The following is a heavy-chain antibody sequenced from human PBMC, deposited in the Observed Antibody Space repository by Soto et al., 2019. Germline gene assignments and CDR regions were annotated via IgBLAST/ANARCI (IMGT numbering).Heavy chain of an antibody. CDR1: GYTFTHYY. CDR3: ATSVNSAMALDS. Sequence: QVQLVQSGAEVKKPGASVKVSCKASGYTFTHYYIHWVRQAPGQGLEWMGIINPNGGSTTYAQKFRAGLTMTGDTSTSTVYMELSSLRSEDSAVYYCATSVNSAMALDSWGQGTLVTVSS. CDR2: INPNGGST. J-gene: IGHJ4*02. D-gene: IGHD5-18*01. V-gene: IGHV1-46*01.